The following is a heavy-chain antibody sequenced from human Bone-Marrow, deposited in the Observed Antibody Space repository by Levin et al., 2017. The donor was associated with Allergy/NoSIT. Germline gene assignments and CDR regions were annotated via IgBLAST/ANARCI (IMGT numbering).Heavy chain of an antibody. CDR2: IYSGGTT. CDR1: GFTVYNNY. J-gene: IGHJ4*02. D-gene: IGHD3-9*01. Sequence: PGGSLRLSCAVSGFTVYNNYMSWVRQAPGKGLEWVSLIYSGGTTQYADSVMGRFTISRDSSKNTLYLQMNSLTPEDTAMYYCARNVPLTADGYWGQGTLVTVSS. V-gene: IGHV3-66*01. CDR3: ARNVPLTADGY.